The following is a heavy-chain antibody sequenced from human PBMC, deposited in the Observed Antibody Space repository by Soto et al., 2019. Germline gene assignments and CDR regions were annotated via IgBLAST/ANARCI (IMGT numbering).Heavy chain of an antibody. CDR2: IYPGDSDT. CDR1: GYSFTSDW. D-gene: IGHD3-16*01. Sequence: PGESLKISCKGSGYSFTSDWIAWVRQMPGKGLEYVGIIYPGDSDTRYSPSFQGQVTISADKSTSTAYVQWSSLKASDTAMYYCARHATYYHYFDYWGQGTLVTVSS. CDR3: ARHATYYHYFDY. V-gene: IGHV5-51*01. J-gene: IGHJ4*02.